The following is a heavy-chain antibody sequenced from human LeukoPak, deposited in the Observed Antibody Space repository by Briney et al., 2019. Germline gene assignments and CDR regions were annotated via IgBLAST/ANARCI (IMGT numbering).Heavy chain of an antibody. D-gene: IGHD3-16*01. Sequence: GASVKVSCKASGYTFTSYDINWVRQATGQGLEWMGWMNPNSGNTGYAQKFQGRVTMTRNTSISTAYMELSSLRSEDTAVYYCATGGRDSKRRPVDYWGQGTLVTVSS. CDR1: GYTFTSYD. V-gene: IGHV1-8*01. CDR2: MNPNSGNT. CDR3: ATGGRDSKRRPVDY. J-gene: IGHJ4*02.